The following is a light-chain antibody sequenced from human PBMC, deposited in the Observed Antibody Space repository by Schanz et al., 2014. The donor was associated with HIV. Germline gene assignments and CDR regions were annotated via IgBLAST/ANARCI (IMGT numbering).Light chain of an antibody. CDR1: SSDVGDYNY. Sequence: QSALTQPPSASGSPGQSVTISCTGTSSDVGDYNYVSWYQQHPGKAPKLMIYDVSNRPSGVSSRFSGSKSGNTASLTVSGLQAEDEADYYCSSYAGSTYVFGTGTKLTVL. CDR3: SSYAGSTYV. V-gene: IGLV2-8*01. CDR2: DVS. J-gene: IGLJ1*01.